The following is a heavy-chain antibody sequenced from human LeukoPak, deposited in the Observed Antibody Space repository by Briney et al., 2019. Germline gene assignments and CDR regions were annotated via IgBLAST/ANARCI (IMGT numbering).Heavy chain of an antibody. Sequence: SETLSLTCTVSGYSISSGYYWGWIRQPPGKGLEWIGSIYHSGSTYYNPSLKSRVTISVDTSKNQFSLKLSSVTAADTAVYYCARRTKLQGFDPWGPGTLVTVSS. J-gene: IGHJ5*02. V-gene: IGHV4-38-2*02. CDR2: IYHSGST. D-gene: IGHD2-21*01. CDR1: GYSISSGYY. CDR3: ARRTKLQGFDP.